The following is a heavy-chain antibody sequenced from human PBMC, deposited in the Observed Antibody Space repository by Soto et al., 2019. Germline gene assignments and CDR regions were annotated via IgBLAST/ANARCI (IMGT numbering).Heavy chain of an antibody. CDR1: GYTFTSHA. D-gene: IGHD3-22*01. CDR2: INADNGNT. V-gene: IGHV1-3*01. Sequence: QVQFVQSGAEVKKPGASVKLSCKASGYTFTSHAMHWVRQAPGQSPEWMGWINADNGNTKFSQKFQGRVTITRDTSARTTYMELSSLRSEDTAVYYCARGNRDPQEYSENSDYNDAFDIWGQGTMVTVSS. CDR3: ARGNRDPQEYSENSDYNDAFDI. J-gene: IGHJ3*02.